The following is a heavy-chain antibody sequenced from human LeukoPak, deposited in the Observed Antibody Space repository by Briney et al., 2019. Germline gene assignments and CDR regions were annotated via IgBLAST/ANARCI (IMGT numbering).Heavy chain of an antibody. J-gene: IGHJ4*02. CDR2: IIASSSAT. CDR1: AFSFNNYA. D-gene: IGHD5-12*01. Sequence: PGGSLRLACAASAFSFNNYAMSWVRQAPGEGLEWDSIIIASSSATLYADSVKGRFTISRDTSKNTLYLQLNSLRLEDTAVYYCVKGGYDYIEVAYFDFWGQGTLVTVSS. V-gene: IGHV3-23*01. CDR3: VKGGYDYIEVAYFDF.